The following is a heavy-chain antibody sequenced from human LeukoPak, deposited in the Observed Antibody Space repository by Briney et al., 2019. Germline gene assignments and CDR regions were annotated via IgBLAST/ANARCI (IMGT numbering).Heavy chain of an antibody. CDR1: GGSISSYS. D-gene: IGHD5-18*01. Sequence: SETLSLTCTVSGGSISSYSWSWIRQPPGKGLEWIGYIYYSGSTYYNPSLKSRVTISIDTSKNHFSLKLNSVTAADTAVYYCARYGLLRLSEINAFHIWGQGTMVTVSS. V-gene: IGHV4-59*12. CDR3: ARYGLLRLSEINAFHI. J-gene: IGHJ3*02. CDR2: IYYSGST.